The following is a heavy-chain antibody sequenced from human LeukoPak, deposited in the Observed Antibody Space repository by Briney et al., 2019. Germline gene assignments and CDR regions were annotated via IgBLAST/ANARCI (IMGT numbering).Heavy chain of an antibody. J-gene: IGHJ4*02. Sequence: SVKVSCKASGGTFSSYAISWVRQAPGQGLEWTGGIIPIFGTANYAQKFQGRVTITADEPTSTAYMELSSLRSEDTAVYYCARSPYYYDSSGYTFDYWGQGTLVTVSS. CDR3: ARSPYYYDSSGYTFDY. CDR2: IIPIFGTA. V-gene: IGHV1-69*01. CDR1: GGTFSSYA. D-gene: IGHD3-22*01.